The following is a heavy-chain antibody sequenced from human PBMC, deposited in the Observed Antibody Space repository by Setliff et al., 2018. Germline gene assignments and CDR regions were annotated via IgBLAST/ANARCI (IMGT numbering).Heavy chain of an antibody. CDR2: ISGSGGST. CDR3: AKVNRGPYCGGDCSLDY. CDR1: GFSISDHY. J-gene: IGHJ4*02. D-gene: IGHD2-21*02. Sequence: GGSLRLSCAASGFSISDHYMDWVRQAPGKGLEWVSAISGSGGSTYYADSVKGRFTISRDNSKNTLYLQMNSLRAEDTAVYYCAKVNRGPYCGGDCSLDYLGQGTLVTVSS. V-gene: IGHV3-23*01.